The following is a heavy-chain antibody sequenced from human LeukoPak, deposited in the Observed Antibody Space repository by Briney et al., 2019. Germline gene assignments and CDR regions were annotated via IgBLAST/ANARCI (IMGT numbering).Heavy chain of an antibody. CDR3: ARRAGAYSHPYDY. CDR1: AFTFGSYS. V-gene: IGHV3-48*01. CDR2: ISSSSSTT. Sequence: GGSLRLSCAASAFTFGSYSMNWVRQAPGKGLEWISYISSSSSTTYSADSVKGRFTISRDNAKNSLYLQMNSLRAEDTAVYYCARRAGAYSHPYDYWGQGTLVTVSS. J-gene: IGHJ4*02. D-gene: IGHD4/OR15-4a*01.